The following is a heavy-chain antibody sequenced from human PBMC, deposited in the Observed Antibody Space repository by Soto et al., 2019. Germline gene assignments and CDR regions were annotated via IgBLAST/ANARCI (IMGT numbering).Heavy chain of an antibody. J-gene: IGHJ3*02. D-gene: IGHD6-6*01. Sequence: GXSVQVCCRCSGSAVTCYYMTWVRQAPGQGLEWMGWINPNSGGTNYAQKFQGRVTMTRDTSISTAYMELSRLRSDDTAVYYCARERDSSSANDAFEIWGQGTMVTV. CDR2: INPNSGGT. CDR1: GSAVTCYY. CDR3: ARERDSSSANDAFEI. V-gene: IGHV1-2*02.